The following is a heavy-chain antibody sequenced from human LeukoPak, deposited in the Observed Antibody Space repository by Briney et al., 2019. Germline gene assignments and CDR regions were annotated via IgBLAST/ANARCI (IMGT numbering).Heavy chain of an antibody. CDR1: GYTFTSYG. V-gene: IGHV1-18*01. D-gene: IGHD2-2*01. J-gene: IGHJ3*02. Sequence: ASVKVSCKASGYTFTSYGISWVRQAPGQGLEWMEWISAYNGNTNYAQKLQGRVTMTTDTSTSTAYMELRSLRSDDTAVYYCARRGYCSSTSCYALDAFDIWGQGTMVTVSS. CDR3: ARRGYCSSTSCYALDAFDI. CDR2: ISAYNGNT.